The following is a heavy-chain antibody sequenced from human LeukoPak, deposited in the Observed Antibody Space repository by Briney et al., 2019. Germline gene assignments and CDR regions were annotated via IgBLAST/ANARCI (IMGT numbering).Heavy chain of an antibody. J-gene: IGHJ4*02. CDR2: IRYDGSNK. CDR1: GFPFNTYF. D-gene: IGHD3-3*01. Sequence: QPGGSLRLSCVASGFPFNTYFMHWVRQAPGKGLEWVASIRYDGSNKYYADSVRGRLSISRDNSKETLYLQMNSLRTGDTTVYYCAKSRSNYDFWSAFDYWGQGALVTVSS. CDR3: AKSRSNYDFWSAFDY. V-gene: IGHV3-30*02.